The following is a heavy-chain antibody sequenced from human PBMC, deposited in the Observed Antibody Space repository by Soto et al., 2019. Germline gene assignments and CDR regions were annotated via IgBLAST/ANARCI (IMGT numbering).Heavy chain of an antibody. Sequence: EVQLVESGGGLVQPGGSLRLSCSASGFTFSSYAMHWVRQAPGKGLEYVSAISSNGGSTYYADSVKGRFTISRDNSKNTLYLQMSSLRAEDTAVYYCVKDRGYTIFGVVINRMDVWGQGTTVTVSS. D-gene: IGHD3-3*01. J-gene: IGHJ6*02. CDR3: VKDRGYTIFGVVINRMDV. CDR2: ISSNGGST. V-gene: IGHV3-64D*06. CDR1: GFTFSSYA.